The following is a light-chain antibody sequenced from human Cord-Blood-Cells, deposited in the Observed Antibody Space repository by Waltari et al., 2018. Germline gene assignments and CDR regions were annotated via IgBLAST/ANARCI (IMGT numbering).Light chain of an antibody. V-gene: IGKV1-5*03. J-gene: IGKJ3*01. CDR1: QSISSW. CDR3: QQYNSYSRT. CDR2: KAS. Sequence: DIQMTQSPSTLSASVGDRVTITCRASQSISSWLAWYQQKPGKAPKLQIYKASSLESGVPSRFSGSGSGTEFTLTISSLQPDDFATYYCQQYNSYSRTFGPGTKVDIK.